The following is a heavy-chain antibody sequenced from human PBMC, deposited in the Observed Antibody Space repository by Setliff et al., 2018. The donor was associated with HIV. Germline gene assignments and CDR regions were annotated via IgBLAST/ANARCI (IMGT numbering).Heavy chain of an antibody. CDR1: GGSISSYY. V-gene: IGHV4-4*07. D-gene: IGHD2-2*01. CDR2: IYTSGST. Sequence: PSETLSLTCTVSGGSISSYYWSWIRQPAGKGLEWIGRIYTSGSTNYNPSLKSRVTMSVDTSKNQFSLKLSSVTAADTAVYYCARLSCSSNSCPFDYWVQGTLVTVSS. CDR3: ARLSCSSNSCPFDY. J-gene: IGHJ4*02.